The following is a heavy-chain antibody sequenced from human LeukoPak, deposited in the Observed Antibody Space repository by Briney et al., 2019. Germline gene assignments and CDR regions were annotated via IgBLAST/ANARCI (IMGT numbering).Heavy chain of an antibody. V-gene: IGHV3-23*01. CDR1: GFTFSSYG. Sequence: GGSLRLSCAASGFTFSSYGMSWVRQAPGKGLEWVSAISYDSADTFYADSVKGRCTISRDNSKNTLYLQMNSLRAEDTAVYYCAKWGEKNANVLRSFDWFSRGYYFDYWGQGTLVTVSS. CDR3: AKWGEKNANVLRSFDWFSRGYYFDY. J-gene: IGHJ4*02. D-gene: IGHD3-9*01. CDR2: ISYDSADT.